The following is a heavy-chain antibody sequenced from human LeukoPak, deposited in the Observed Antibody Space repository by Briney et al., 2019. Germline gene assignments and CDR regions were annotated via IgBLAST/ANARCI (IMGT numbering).Heavy chain of an antibody. CDR1: GFTFSSYW. Sequence: GGPLRLSCAASGFTFSSYWMSWVRQAPGKGLEWVANIKQDGSEKYYVDSVKGRFTISRDNAKNALYLQMNSLRAEDTAVYYCARAGTRFCSGGICYSGYYFDYWGQGTLVTVSS. CDR3: ARAGTRFCSGGICYSGYYFDY. V-gene: IGHV3-7*01. D-gene: IGHD2-15*01. CDR2: IKQDGSEK. J-gene: IGHJ4*02.